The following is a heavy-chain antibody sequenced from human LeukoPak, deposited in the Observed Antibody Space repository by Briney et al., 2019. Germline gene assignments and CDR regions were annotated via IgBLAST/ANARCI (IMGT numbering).Heavy chain of an antibody. CDR3: ARVGPYSSSWYGDFDY. D-gene: IGHD6-13*01. V-gene: IGHV4-59*01. Sequence: PSETLSLTCTVSGGSISSYYWSWIRQPPGKGLEWIGYIYYSGSTNYNPSLKSRVTISVDTSKNQFSLELSSVTAADTAVYYCARVGPYSSSWYGDFDYWGQGTLVTVSS. CDR1: GGSISSYY. J-gene: IGHJ4*02. CDR2: IYYSGST.